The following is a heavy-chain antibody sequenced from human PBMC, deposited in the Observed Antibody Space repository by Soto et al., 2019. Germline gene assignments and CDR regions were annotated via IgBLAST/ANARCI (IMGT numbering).Heavy chain of an antibody. CDR3: ARTRAVWFDP. V-gene: IGHV4-39*01. D-gene: IGHD6-19*01. CDR2: IYYSGST. CDR1: GGSISSSSYY. J-gene: IGHJ5*02. Sequence: SDTLYLTSTVSGGSISSSSYYWGWIRQPPGKGLEWIGSIYYSGSTYYNPSLKSRVTISVDTSKNQFSLKLSSVTAADTAVYYCARTRAVWFDPWGQGTLVTVSS.